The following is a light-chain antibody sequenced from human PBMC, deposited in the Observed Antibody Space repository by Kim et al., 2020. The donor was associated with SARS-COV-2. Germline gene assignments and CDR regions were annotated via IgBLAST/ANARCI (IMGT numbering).Light chain of an antibody. CDR2: AAS. V-gene: IGKV3-20*01. CDR1: QSVSSSY. J-gene: IGKJ3*01. Sequence: EIVLTQSPATLSLSPGERATLSCRATQSVSSSYMAWYQQKPGQAPRLLMYAASSRATGTPDRFSGSGSGTDFTLIISRLEPEDFAVYYCQHYGRSPFTFGPGTKVDIK. CDR3: QHYGRSPFT.